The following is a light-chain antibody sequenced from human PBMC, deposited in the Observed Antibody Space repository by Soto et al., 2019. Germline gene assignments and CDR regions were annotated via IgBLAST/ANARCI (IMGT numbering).Light chain of an antibody. J-gene: IGLJ2*01. CDR2: ANS. CDR3: QSYDSSLSGSV. V-gene: IGLV1-40*01. CDR1: SSNIGAGYD. Sequence: QSVLTQPPSVSGAPGQRVTISCTGSSSNIGAGYDVHWYQQLPGTAPKLLIYANSNRPSGVPDRFSGSKSGTSASLAITGLQAEDEADYYCQSYDSSLSGSVFGGVTKLTVL.